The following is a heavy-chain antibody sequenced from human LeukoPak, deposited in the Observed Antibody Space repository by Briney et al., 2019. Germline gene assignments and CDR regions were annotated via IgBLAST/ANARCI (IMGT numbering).Heavy chain of an antibody. J-gene: IGHJ4*02. CDR2: INPNSGGT. Sequence: ASVKVSCKASGYTFTGYYMHWVRQAPGQGLEWMGWINPNSGGTNYAQKFQGRVTMTRETSISTAYMELSRLRSDDTAVYYCARVRGKGGSQYYFDYWGQGTLVTVSS. CDR1: GYTFTGYY. V-gene: IGHV1-2*02. CDR3: ARVRGKGGSQYYFDY. D-gene: IGHD1-26*01.